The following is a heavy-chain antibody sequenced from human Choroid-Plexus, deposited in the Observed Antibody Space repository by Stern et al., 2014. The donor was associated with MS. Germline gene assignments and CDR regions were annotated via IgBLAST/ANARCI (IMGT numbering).Heavy chain of an antibody. Sequence: VQLEESGGGVVQPGRPLRLSCVASGFTFGSCAMHWVRQAPGKGLEGVAGVSYDGSNKYDADSVKGRFTISRDNSQNTLYMQMSSLRPEDTAVYYCAKDRQYLTYFFDHWGQGSLVTVSS. CDR2: VSYDGSNK. D-gene: IGHD2/OR15-2a*01. V-gene: IGHV3-30*18. CDR1: GFTFGSCA. J-gene: IGHJ5*02. CDR3: AKDRQYLTYFFDH.